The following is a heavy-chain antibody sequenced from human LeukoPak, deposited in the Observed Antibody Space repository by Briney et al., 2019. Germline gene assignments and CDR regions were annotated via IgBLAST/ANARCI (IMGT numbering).Heavy chain of an antibody. CDR3: AKESDRSAFDY. Sequence: GRSLRLSCAASGFTFDDYAMHWVRQAPGKGLEWVSGISWNSGSIGYADSVKGRFTISRDNAKNSLYLQMNSLRAEDMALYYCAKESDRSAFDYWGQGTLVTVSS. D-gene: IGHD2-15*01. CDR1: GFTFDDYA. V-gene: IGHV3-9*03. CDR2: ISWNSGSI. J-gene: IGHJ4*02.